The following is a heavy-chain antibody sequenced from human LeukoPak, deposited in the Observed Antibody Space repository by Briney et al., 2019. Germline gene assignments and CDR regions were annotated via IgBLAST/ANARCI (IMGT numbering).Heavy chain of an antibody. CDR2: IIPIFGTT. V-gene: IGHV1-69*05. CDR1: GGTFSSYA. CDR3: ARGVTMVRGVRSPLNYFDY. J-gene: IGHJ4*02. D-gene: IGHD3-10*01. Sequence: GASVKVSCKASGGTFSSYAISWVRQAPGQGLEWMGGIIPIFGTTNYAQKFQGRVTISTDESTSTAYMELSSLRSDDTAVYYCARGVTMVRGVRSPLNYFDYWGQGTLVTVSS.